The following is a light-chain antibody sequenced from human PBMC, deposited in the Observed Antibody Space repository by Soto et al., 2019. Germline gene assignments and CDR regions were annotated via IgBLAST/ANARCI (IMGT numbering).Light chain of an antibody. CDR3: SSYAGSNNPV. V-gene: IGLV2-8*01. Sequence: QSALTQPPSASGSPGQSVTISCTGTSSDVGGYNYVSWYQQHPGKAPKLMIYEVSKRPSGVPDRFSGSKSGNTASLTVSGLQAEDEADCYCSSYAGSNNPVFGGGTKLTVL. J-gene: IGLJ2*01. CDR1: SSDVGGYNY. CDR2: EVS.